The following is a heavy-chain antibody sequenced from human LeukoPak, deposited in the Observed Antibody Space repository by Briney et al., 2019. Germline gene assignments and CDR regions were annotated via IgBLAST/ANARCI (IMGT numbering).Heavy chain of an antibody. V-gene: IGHV1-18*01. J-gene: IGHJ4*02. CDR2: ISAYNGNT. CDR3: ARELEGTVTTWDY. D-gene: IGHD4-17*01. CDR1: GYTFTSYG. Sequence: ASVKVSCKASGYTFTSYGISWVRQAPGQGLEWMGWISAYNGNTNYAQKLQGRVTMTTDTSTSTDYMELRSLRSDDTAVYYCARELEGTVTTWDYWGQGTLVTVSS.